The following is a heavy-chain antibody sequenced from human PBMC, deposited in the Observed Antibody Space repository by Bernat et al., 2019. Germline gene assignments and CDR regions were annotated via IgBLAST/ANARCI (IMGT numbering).Heavy chain of an antibody. CDR1: GFTVSSNY. D-gene: IGHD1-1*01. CDR3: ARDVLTNTLGDYYYYYYMDV. Sequence: EVQLVESGGGLVQPGGSLRLSCAASGFTVSSNYMSWVRQAPGKGLEWVSVIYSGGSTYYADSVKGRFTISRDNSKNTLYLQMNSLRAEDTAVYYCARDVLTNTLGDYYYYYYMDVWGKGTTVTVSS. CDR2: IYSGGST. J-gene: IGHJ6*03. V-gene: IGHV3-66*01.